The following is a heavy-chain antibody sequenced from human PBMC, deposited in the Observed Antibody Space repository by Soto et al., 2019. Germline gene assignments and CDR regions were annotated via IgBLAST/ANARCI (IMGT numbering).Heavy chain of an antibody. CDR3: ARENWKLYYYDSSGYYPGDI. V-gene: IGHV1-69*13. J-gene: IGHJ3*02. CDR1: GGTFSSYA. Sequence: GASVKVSCKASGGTFSSYAISWVRQTPGQGLEWMGGIIPIFGTANYAQKFQGRVTITADESTSTAYMELSSLRSEDTAVYYCARENWKLYYYDSSGYYPGDIWGQGTMVTVSS. D-gene: IGHD3-22*01. CDR2: IIPIFGTA.